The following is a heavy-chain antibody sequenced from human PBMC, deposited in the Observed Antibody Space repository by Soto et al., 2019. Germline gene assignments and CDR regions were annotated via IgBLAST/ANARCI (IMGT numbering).Heavy chain of an antibody. CDR2: MFSSGSA. CDR1: GGPISGYN. J-gene: IGHJ4*02. Sequence: QVQLQESGPELVKPSETLSLTCTVSGGPISGYNWTWIRQPPGKGLEWLASMFSSGSANYNPSLESRVTISVDTSRNQFFLKLTSVTAADTAVYYCARGRRQLPYWGQGTLVTVSS. V-gene: IGHV4-59*01. D-gene: IGHD2-2*01. CDR3: ARGRRQLPY.